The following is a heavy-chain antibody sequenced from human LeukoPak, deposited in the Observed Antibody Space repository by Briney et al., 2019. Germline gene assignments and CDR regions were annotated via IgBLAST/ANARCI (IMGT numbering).Heavy chain of an antibody. CDR1: GYTFTSYD. Sequence: GASVKVSCKASGYTFTSYDINWVRQATGQGLEWMGWMNPNSGNTGYAQKFQGRVTMTRNTSISTAYMELSSLRSEDTAVYYCASISTYCSGGSCYSLWHDAFDIWGQGTMVTVSS. D-gene: IGHD2-15*01. CDR2: MNPNSGNT. V-gene: IGHV1-8*01. J-gene: IGHJ3*02. CDR3: ASISTYCSGGSCYSLWHDAFDI.